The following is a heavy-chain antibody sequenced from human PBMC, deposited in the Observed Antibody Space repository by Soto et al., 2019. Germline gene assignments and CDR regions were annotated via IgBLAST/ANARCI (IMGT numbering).Heavy chain of an antibody. D-gene: IGHD5-12*01. CDR1: GYTFTGHY. CDR2: IGPESGAT. Sequence: ASVKVSCKASGYTFTGHYIRWVRQAPEQGPEWMGEIGPESGATRYAQKFQGRVTMTRDMSITTVYMELNNLSPDDTAVYYCGRGRSGQIVVFYWGQGTPVTVSS. V-gene: IGHV1-2*02. J-gene: IGHJ4*02. CDR3: GRGRSGQIVVFY.